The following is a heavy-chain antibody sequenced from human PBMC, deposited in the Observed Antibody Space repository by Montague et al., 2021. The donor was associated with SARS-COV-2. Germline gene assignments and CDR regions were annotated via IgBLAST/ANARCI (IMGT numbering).Heavy chain of an antibody. Sequence: SLRLSCAASGFTVSSNYMSWVRQAPGKGLEWVSVIYSGGSTYYADSVKGRFTISRHNSKNTLYLQMNSLRAEDTAVYYCARGPFDWNCLDYYYYMDVWGKGTTVTVSS. J-gene: IGHJ6*03. CDR1: GFTVSSNY. CDR3: ARGPFDWNCLDYYYYMDV. CDR2: IYSGGST. D-gene: IGHD1-7*01. V-gene: IGHV3-53*04.